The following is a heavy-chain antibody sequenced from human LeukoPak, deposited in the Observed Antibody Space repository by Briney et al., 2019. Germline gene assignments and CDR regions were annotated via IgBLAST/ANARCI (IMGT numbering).Heavy chain of an antibody. CDR2: IYPGDSDT. D-gene: IGHD4-11*01. Sequence: GESLKISRKGSGYSFTSYWIGWVRQMPGKGLEWMGIIYPGDSDTRYSPSFQGQVTISADKSISTAYLQWSSLKASDTAMYYCARLGDYSNYGVPYYVDVWGKGTTVTVSS. CDR1: GYSFTSYW. CDR3: ARLGDYSNYGVPYYVDV. J-gene: IGHJ6*03. V-gene: IGHV5-51*01.